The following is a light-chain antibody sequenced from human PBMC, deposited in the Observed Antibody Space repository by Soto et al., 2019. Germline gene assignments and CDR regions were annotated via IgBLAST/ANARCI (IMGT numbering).Light chain of an antibody. CDR1: SSNIGAGYD. J-gene: IGLJ2*01. Sequence: QPVLTQRPSVSGAPGQRVTISCAGSSSNIGAGYDVHWYQQLPGTAPKLLIYGNIRRPSGVPDRFSGSKSGTSASLAITGLQAEDEADYYCQSYDSILSASVFGGGTQLTVL. V-gene: IGLV1-40*01. CDR2: GNI. CDR3: QSYDSILSASV.